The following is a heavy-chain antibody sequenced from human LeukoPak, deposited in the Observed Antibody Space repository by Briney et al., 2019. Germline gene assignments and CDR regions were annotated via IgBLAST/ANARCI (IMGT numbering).Heavy chain of an antibody. D-gene: IGHD1-1*01. CDR1: GGSFSGYY. CDR3: ATLTYNYDY. CDR2: INHSGST. V-gene: IGHV4-34*01. J-gene: IGHJ4*02. Sequence: PSETLSLTCAVYGGSFSGYYWSWIRQPPGKGLEWIGEINHSGSTNYNPSLKSRVAISVDTSKNQFSLKLGSVTAADTAVYYCATLTYNYDYWGQGTLVTVSS.